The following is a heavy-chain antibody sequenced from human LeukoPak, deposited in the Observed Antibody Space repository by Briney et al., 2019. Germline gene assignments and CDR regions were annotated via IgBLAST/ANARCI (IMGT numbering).Heavy chain of an antibody. CDR1: GDSISSSNW. Sequence: SGTLSLTCAVSGDSISSSNWWSWVRQPSGKGLEWIAEISHTENTNYNPSLESRVTISLDKSKNQFSLTLNSVTAADTAVYFCARDCNGGPCYGAFAVWGQGSMVTVSS. D-gene: IGHD2-15*01. CDR3: ARDCNGGPCYGAFAV. CDR2: ISHTENT. V-gene: IGHV4-4*02. J-gene: IGHJ3*01.